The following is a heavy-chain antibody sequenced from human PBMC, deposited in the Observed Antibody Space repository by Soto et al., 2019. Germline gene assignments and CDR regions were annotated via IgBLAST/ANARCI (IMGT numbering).Heavy chain of an antibody. CDR2: IIPIFGTA. Sequence: ASVKVSCKASGGTFSSYAISWVRQAPGQGLEWMGGIIPIFGTANYAQKFQGRVTITADESTSTAYMELSSLSSGDTAVDYCARGEPALGFCSGGSCYGDAFDIWGQGTMVTVSS. CDR3: ARGEPALGFCSGGSCYGDAFDI. CDR1: GGTFSSYA. D-gene: IGHD2-15*01. J-gene: IGHJ3*02. V-gene: IGHV1-69*13.